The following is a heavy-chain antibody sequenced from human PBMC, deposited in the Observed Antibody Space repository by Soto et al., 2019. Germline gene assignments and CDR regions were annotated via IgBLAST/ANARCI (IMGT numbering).Heavy chain of an antibody. CDR3: ARGRSPYTAMVRDAFDI. CDR1: GFTVSSNY. V-gene: IGHV3-53*04. Sequence: GGSLRLSCAASGFTVSSNYMSWVRQAPGKGLEWVSVIYSGGSTYYADSVKGRFTISRHNSKNTLYLQMNSLRAEDTAVYYCARGRSPYTAMVRDAFDIWGQGTMVTVSS. CDR2: IYSGGST. D-gene: IGHD5-18*01. J-gene: IGHJ3*02.